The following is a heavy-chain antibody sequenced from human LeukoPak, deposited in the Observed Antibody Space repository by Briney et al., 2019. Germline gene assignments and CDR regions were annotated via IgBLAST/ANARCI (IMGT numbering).Heavy chain of an antibody. CDR2: INHSGST. D-gene: IGHD3-16*02. CDR1: GGSFSGYY. CDR3: ARGPGRYDYVWESYRYAYYFDY. V-gene: IGHV4-34*01. J-gene: IGHJ4*02. Sequence: PSETLSLTCAVYGGSFSGYYWSWIRQPPGKGLEWIGEINHSGSTNYNPSLKSRATISVDTSKNQFSLKLSSATAADTAVYYCARGPGRYDYVWESYRYAYYFDYWGQGTLVTVSS.